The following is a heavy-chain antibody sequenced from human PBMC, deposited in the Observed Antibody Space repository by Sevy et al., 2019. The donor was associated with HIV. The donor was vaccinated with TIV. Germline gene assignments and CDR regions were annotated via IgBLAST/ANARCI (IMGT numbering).Heavy chain of an antibody. CDR2: INQGGSET. CDR1: GFTFNNYW. V-gene: IGHV3-7*01. J-gene: IGHJ4*02. D-gene: IGHD2-15*01. CDR3: SNFEAGRGLDSY. Sequence: GGSLRLSCAASGFTFNNYWMSWVRQAPGKGLEWVANINQGGSETYYVDSVKGRFTISRDNAKNSLYLQMNSLRAEDTAVYYCSNFEAGRGLDSYWGQGALVTVSS.